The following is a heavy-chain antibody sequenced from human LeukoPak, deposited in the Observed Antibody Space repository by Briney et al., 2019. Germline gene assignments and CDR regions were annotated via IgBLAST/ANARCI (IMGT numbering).Heavy chain of an antibody. J-gene: IGHJ4*02. V-gene: IGHV3-30*02. Sequence: GGSLRLSCAASAFTFSIHGMHCVRQAQGKGIEWVAFIRYDSTDKFYGDSVKGRFTISRDSSKNTLFLQMNSLKTEDTAFYYCGKDKDNYCGGDCQGFDYWGQGTLVTVSS. CDR1: AFTFSIHG. CDR2: IRYDSTDK. D-gene: IGHD2-21*02. CDR3: GKDKDNYCGGDCQGFDY.